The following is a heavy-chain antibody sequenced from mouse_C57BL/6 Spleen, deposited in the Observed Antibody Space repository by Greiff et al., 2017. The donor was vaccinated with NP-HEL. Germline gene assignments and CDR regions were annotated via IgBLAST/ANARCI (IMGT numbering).Heavy chain of an antibody. CDR3: ARRGYGNYRYFDV. CDR1: GYTFTSYW. J-gene: IGHJ1*03. V-gene: IGHV1-7*01. Sequence: VQLQQSGAELAKPGASVKLSCKASGYTFTSYWMHWVKQRPGQGLEWIGYINPSSGYTKYNQKFKDKATLSADKSSSTAYMQLSSLTYEDSAVYYCARRGYGNYRYFDVWGTGTTVTVSS. D-gene: IGHD2-10*02. CDR2: INPSSGYT.